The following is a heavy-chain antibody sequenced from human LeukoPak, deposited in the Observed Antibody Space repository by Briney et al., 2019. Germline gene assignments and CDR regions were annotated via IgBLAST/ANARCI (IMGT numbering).Heavy chain of an antibody. J-gene: IGHJ4*02. V-gene: IGHV1-46*01. Sequence: ASVKVSCKAPAYSFTSYYIHWVRQAPGQGLEWMGIINPSGGGTTYAQKFQGRVTMTTDTSTTTVYMELYSLTSEDTAIYYCARRGMALDYWGQGTLVTVSS. CDR1: AYSFTSYY. D-gene: IGHD3-16*01. CDR2: INPSGGGT. CDR3: ARRGMALDY.